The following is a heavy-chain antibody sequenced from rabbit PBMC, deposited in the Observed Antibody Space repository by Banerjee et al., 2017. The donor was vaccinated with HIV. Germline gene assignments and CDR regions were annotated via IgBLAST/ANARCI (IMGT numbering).Heavy chain of an antibody. CDR2: IGAGSSDST. J-gene: IGHJ4*01. V-gene: IGHV1S45*01. Sequence: QEQLEESGGDLVKPEGSLTLTCTASGFSFSNGYVMCWVRQAPGKGLEWIACIGAGSSDSTYYASWAKGRFTISKTSSTTVTLQMTSLTAADTATYFCARDLTGVIGWNFNLWGPGTLVTVS. CDR3: ARDLTGVIGWNFNL. D-gene: IGHD1-1*01. CDR1: GFSFSNGYV.